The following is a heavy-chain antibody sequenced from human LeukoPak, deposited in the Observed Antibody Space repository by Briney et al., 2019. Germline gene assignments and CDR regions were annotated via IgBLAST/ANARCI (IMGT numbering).Heavy chain of an antibody. J-gene: IGHJ6*02. V-gene: IGHV3-49*04. Sequence: GGSLRLSCTVSGFTFGDHAMSWVRQAPGEGLEWVGLIGRKTYGGTTEYAASVKGRFIISRDDSTSIAYLQMNSLKTEDTAVYYCTRGPIQLWLYHGMDVWGQGTTVTVSS. CDR2: IGRKTYGGTT. CDR3: TRGPIQLWLYHGMDV. CDR1: GFTFGDHA. D-gene: IGHD5-18*01.